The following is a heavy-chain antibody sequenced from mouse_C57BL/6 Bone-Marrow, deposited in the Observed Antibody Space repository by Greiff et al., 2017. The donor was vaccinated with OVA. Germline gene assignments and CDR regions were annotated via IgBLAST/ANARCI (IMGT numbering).Heavy chain of an antibody. V-gene: IGHV1-82*01. CDR1: GYAFSSSW. J-gene: IGHJ1*03. CDR3: AREGVYYDYPFDV. Sequence: VKLVESGPELVKPGASVKISCKASGYAFSSSWMNWVKQRPGKGLEWIGRIYPGDGDTNYNGKFKGKATLTADKSSSTAYMQLSSLTSEDSAVYFCAREGVYYDYPFDVWGTGTTVTVSS. D-gene: IGHD2-4*01. CDR2: IYPGDGDT.